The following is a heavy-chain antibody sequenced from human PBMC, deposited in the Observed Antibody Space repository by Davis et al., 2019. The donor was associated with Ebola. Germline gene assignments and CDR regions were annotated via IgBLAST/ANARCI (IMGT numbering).Heavy chain of an antibody. CDR3: AKGSGMVIPTAVAY. CDR1: GFTFSSYA. J-gene: IGHJ4*02. V-gene: IGHV3-23*01. D-gene: IGHD1-26*01. Sequence: GESLKISCAASGFTFSSYAMNWVRQAPRKGLEWVSGISGSGDTTSYADSVKGRFTISRDNPKNTVYLQMNSLRAEDTAVYYCAKGSGMVIPTAVAYWGQGTLVTVSS. CDR2: ISGSGDTT.